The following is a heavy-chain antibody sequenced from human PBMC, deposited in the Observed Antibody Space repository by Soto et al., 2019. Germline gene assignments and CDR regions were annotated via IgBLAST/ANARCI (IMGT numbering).Heavy chain of an antibody. V-gene: IGHV4-39*01. CDR3: ARHRDSGFLDDC. CDR2: IYYSGST. Sequence: TETLSLTCTVSGGSISSSSYYWGWIRQPPGKGLEWIGSIYYSGSTYYNPSLKSRVTISVDTSKNQFSLKLSSVTAADTAVYYCARHRDSGFLDDCWGQGTLVTVSS. CDR1: GGSISSSSYY. J-gene: IGHJ4*02. D-gene: IGHD5-12*01.